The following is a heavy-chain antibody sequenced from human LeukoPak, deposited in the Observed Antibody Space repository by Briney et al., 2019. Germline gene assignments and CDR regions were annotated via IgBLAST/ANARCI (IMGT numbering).Heavy chain of an antibody. Sequence: SETLCLTCTVSGGSISSSSYYWGWIRQPPGKGLEWIGSIYYSGSTYYNPSLKSRVTISADTSKDQFSLKLSSVTAADTAVYYCARSFAMVRGNNWFDPWSQGTLVTVSS. D-gene: IGHD3-10*01. V-gene: IGHV4-39*01. CDR1: GGSISSSSYY. J-gene: IGHJ5*02. CDR2: IYYSGST. CDR3: ARSFAMVRGNNWFDP.